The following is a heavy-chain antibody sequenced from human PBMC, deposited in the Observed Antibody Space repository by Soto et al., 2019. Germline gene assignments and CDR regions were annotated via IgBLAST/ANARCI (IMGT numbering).Heavy chain of an antibody. J-gene: IGHJ5*02. CDR2: ISLYSDGT. CDR3: ARVVPGAEAWFGP. D-gene: IGHD2-2*01. Sequence: ASVKVSCKTSGYTFSNYGITWARQAPGQPLEWLGWISLYSDGTNYAQKFQGRVSMATDTSTTTAYMELRSLRSDDTAVYYCARVVPGAEAWFGPWGQGTLVTVSS. CDR1: GYTFSNYG. V-gene: IGHV1-18*01.